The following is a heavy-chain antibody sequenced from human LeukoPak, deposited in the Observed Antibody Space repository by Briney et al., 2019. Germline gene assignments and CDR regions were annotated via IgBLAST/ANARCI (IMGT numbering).Heavy chain of an antibody. CDR3: AKSSGNYLNYYYYMDV. V-gene: IGHV3-21*04. CDR2: ISTSSSYI. Sequence: GGSLRLSCAASGFTFSSYSMNWVRQAPGKGLEWVSSISTSSSYIHYADSVKGRFTISRDSAKNSLYLQMNSLRAEDTALYYCAKSSGNYLNYYYYMDVWGKGTTVTISS. CDR1: GFTFSSYS. J-gene: IGHJ6*03. D-gene: IGHD3-10*01.